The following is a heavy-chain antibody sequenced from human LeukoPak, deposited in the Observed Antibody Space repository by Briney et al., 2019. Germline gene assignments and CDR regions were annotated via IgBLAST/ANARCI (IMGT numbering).Heavy chain of an antibody. D-gene: IGHD1-26*01. Sequence: ASVKVSCKASGYTFTGYYMHWVRQAPGQGLEWMGWINPNSGGTSYAQKFQGRVTMTRDTSISTAYMELSRLRSDDTAVYYCAREGVYGSGSYYSAFDIWGQGTMVTVSS. CDR2: INPNSGGT. CDR1: GYTFTGYY. V-gene: IGHV1-2*02. J-gene: IGHJ3*02. CDR3: AREGVYGSGSYYSAFDI.